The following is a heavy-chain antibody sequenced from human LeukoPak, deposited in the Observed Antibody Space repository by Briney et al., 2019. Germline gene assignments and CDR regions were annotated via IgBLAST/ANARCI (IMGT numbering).Heavy chain of an antibody. D-gene: IGHD1-26*01. J-gene: IGHJ3*02. Sequence: GASVKVSCKASGGTFSSYAISWVRQAPGQGLEWMGGIIPIFGTANYAQKFQGRVTITADKSTSTAYMELSSLRAEDTAVYYCAKVLPSGSLDAFDIWGQGTMVTVSS. V-gene: IGHV1-69*06. CDR1: GGTFSSYA. CDR2: IIPIFGTA. CDR3: AKVLPSGSLDAFDI.